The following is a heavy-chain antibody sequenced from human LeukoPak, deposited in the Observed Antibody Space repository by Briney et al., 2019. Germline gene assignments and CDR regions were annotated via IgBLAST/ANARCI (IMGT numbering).Heavy chain of an antibody. J-gene: IGHJ6*02. CDR3: ARVGTVAGINYYYGMDV. D-gene: IGHD6-19*01. V-gene: IGHV3-48*04. Sequence: PGGSLRLSCAASGVTFSSYAMSWVRQAPGKGLEWVSYISSSGSTIYYAVSVKGRFTISRDNAKNSLYLQMNSLRAEDTAVYYCARVGTVAGINYYYGMDVWGQGTTVTVSS. CDR2: ISSSGSTI. CDR1: GVTFSSYA.